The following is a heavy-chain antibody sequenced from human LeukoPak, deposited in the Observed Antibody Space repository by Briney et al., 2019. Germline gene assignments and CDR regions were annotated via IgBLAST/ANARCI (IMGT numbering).Heavy chain of an antibody. Sequence: GGSLRLSCAASGFTFSSYGMHWVRQAPGKGLEWVAVIWHDGSNKYYADSVKGRFTISRDNSKNTLYLQMNSLRAEDTAVYYCARGMASGITIFGVVDDYYYYGMDVWGQGTTVTVSS. J-gene: IGHJ6*02. D-gene: IGHD3-3*01. CDR3: ARGMASGITIFGVVDDYYYYGMDV. CDR2: IWHDGSNK. CDR1: GFTFSSYG. V-gene: IGHV3-33*01.